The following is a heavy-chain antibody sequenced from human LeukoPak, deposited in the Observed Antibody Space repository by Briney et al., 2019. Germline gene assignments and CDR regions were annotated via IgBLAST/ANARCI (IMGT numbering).Heavy chain of an antibody. CDR3: ARSGVIDMVPFDH. Sequence: SQTLSLTCAISGDRVSSNSVAWNWIRQSPSRGLEWLGRTYYRSKWYNDYAVSVKSRTTINPDTSKNQFSLQLNSVTPEDTAVYYCARSGVIDMVPFDHWGQGTLVTVSS. J-gene: IGHJ4*02. CDR2: TYYRSKWYN. V-gene: IGHV6-1*01. CDR1: GDRVSSNSVA. D-gene: IGHD2-21*01.